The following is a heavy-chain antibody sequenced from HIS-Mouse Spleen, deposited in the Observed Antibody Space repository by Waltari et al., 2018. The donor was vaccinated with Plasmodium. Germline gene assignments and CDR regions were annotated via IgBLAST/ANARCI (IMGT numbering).Heavy chain of an antibody. CDR1: GGSFSGYY. CDR2: INHSGST. Sequence: QVQLPQWGAGLLKPSETLSLTCAVYGGSFSGYYWSWIRQPPGKGLEWIGEINHSGSTNYNPSLKSRVTISVDTSKNQFSLKLSFVTAADTAVYYCARTGDYGGNSWGQGTLVTVSS. CDR3: ARTGDYGGNS. J-gene: IGHJ4*02. D-gene: IGHD4-17*01. V-gene: IGHV4-34*01.